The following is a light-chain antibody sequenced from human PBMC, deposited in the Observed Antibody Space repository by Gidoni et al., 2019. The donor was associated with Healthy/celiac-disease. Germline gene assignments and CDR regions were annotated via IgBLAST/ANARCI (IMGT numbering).Light chain of an antibody. CDR3: QSYDSSLSPVV. Sequence: QSVLTQPPSVSGAPGQRVTISCTGSSSNIGAGYDVHWYQQLPGTAPKLLIYGNSNRPSGVPDRFSGSKSGTSASLAITGLQAEDEADYYCQSYDSSLSPVVFGGGTKLTVX. CDR1: SSNIGAGYD. V-gene: IGLV1-40*01. CDR2: GNS. J-gene: IGLJ2*01.